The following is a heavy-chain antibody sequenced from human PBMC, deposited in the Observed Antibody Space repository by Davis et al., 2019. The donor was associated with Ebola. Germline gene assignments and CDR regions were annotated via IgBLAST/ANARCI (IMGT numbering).Heavy chain of an antibody. J-gene: IGHJ4*02. CDR2: IYHSGST. CDR1: GGSISSSNW. D-gene: IGHD5-12*01. Sequence: MPSETLSLTCAVSGGSISSSNWWSWVRQPPGKGLEWIGEIYHSGSTNYNPSLKSRATMSIDTSKNHVSLKLTSVTPADTAVYYCANDDYWGQGILVTVSS. V-gene: IGHV4-4*02. CDR3: ANDDY.